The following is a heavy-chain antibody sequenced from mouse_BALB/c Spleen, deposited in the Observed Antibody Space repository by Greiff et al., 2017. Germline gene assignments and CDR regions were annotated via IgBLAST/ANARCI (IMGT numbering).Heavy chain of an antibody. D-gene: IGHD2-3*01. CDR1: GYAFSSYW. CDR2: IYPGDGDT. CDR3: ARNDGYYEAY. Sequence: QVQLQQSGGELVRPGSSVKISCKASGYAFSSYWMNWVKQRPGQGLEWIGQIYPGDGDTNYNGKFKGKATLTADKSSSTAYMQLSSLTSEDSAVYFCARNDGYYEAYWGQGTLVTVSA. V-gene: IGHV1-80*01. J-gene: IGHJ3*01.